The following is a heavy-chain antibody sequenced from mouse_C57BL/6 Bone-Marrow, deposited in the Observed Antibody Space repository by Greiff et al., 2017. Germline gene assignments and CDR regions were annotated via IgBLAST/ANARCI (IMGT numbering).Heavy chain of an antibody. CDR2: ISDGGSYT. J-gene: IGHJ3*01. V-gene: IGHV5-4*03. Sequence: EVKLVESGGGLVKPGGSLKLSCAASGFTFRSYAMSWVRQTPEKRLEWVATISDGGSYTYYPDNVKGRFTISRDNAKNNLYLQMSHLKSEDTAMYYCARPSYYSNWWVAWFAYWGQGTLVTVSA. CDR3: ARPSYYSNWWVAWFAY. CDR1: GFTFRSYA. D-gene: IGHD2-5*01.